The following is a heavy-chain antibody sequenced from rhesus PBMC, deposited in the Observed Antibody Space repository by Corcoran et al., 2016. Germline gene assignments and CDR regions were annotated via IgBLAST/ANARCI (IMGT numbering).Heavy chain of an antibody. J-gene: IGHJ4*01. CDR3: WAVVVLTAPWYSGSWNGFDY. D-gene: IGHD2-15*01. CDR2: IYANSART. V-gene: IGHV4S9*01. CDR1: GGSISDYYY. Sequence: QVQLQESGPGLVKPSETLSLTCAVSGGSISDYYYWNWIRQPPGKGLEWIGNIYANSARTYYHPSLKSRVTISKDTAKNQFFLKLSSVTAADTAVYYCWAVVVLTAPWYSGSWNGFDYWGQGVLVTVSS.